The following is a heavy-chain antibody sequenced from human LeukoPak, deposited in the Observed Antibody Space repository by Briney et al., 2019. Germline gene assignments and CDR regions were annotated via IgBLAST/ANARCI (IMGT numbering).Heavy chain of an antibody. J-gene: IGHJ5*02. CDR2: INHSGST. D-gene: IGHD4-17*01. CDR1: GGSFSGYY. CDR3: ARCLRRTPNWFDP. Sequence: SETLSLTCAVYGGSFSGYYWSWIRQPPGKGLEWIGEINHSGSTNYNPSLKSRVTISVDTSKNQFSLKLSSVTAADTAVYYCARCLRRTPNWFDPWGQGTLVTVSS. V-gene: IGHV4-34*01.